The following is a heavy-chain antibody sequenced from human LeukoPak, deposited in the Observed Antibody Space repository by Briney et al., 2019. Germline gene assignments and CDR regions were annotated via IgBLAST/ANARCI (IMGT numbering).Heavy chain of an antibody. CDR2: INQSGST. D-gene: IGHD6-13*01. J-gene: IGHJ5*02. CDR1: GGSFSDYQ. V-gene: IGHV4-34*01. Sequence: SETLSLTCAVYGGSFSDYQWSWIHQPPAKGLEGIGEINQSGSTNYNPSLKSRVTISVDTSKDQFYLKLRSVTAADTAVYYCASGAPRFTSSWYSLNWFDPWGQGTLVTVSS. CDR3: ASGAPRFTSSWYSLNWFDP.